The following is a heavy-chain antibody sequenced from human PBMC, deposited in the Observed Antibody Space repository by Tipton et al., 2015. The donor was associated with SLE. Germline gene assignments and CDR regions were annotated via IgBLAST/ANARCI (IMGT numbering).Heavy chain of an antibody. CDR1: GFTFRSYA. V-gene: IGHV3-30*04. Sequence: SLRLSCAASGFTFRSYAMHWVRQAPGKGLEWMALISFDGRNEYHADSVKGRFTISRDNSKNTLYLQMNSLRAEDTAVYYCARDGFIVVVPAFDYWGQGTLVTVSS. D-gene: IGHD2-2*01. CDR3: ARDGFIVVVPAFDY. J-gene: IGHJ4*02. CDR2: ISFDGRNE.